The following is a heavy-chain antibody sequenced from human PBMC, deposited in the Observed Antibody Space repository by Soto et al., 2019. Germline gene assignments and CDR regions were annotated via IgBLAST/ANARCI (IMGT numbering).Heavy chain of an antibody. Sequence: EASVKVSCKASGYTFTSYDINWVRQATGQGLEWMGWMNPNSGNTGYAQKFQGRVTMTRNTSISTAYMELSSLRSEDTAVYYCARGSIAAAGTLFDYWGQGTLVTVSS. D-gene: IGHD6-13*01. CDR3: ARGSIAAAGTLFDY. CDR2: MNPNSGNT. J-gene: IGHJ4*02. CDR1: GYTFTSYD. V-gene: IGHV1-8*01.